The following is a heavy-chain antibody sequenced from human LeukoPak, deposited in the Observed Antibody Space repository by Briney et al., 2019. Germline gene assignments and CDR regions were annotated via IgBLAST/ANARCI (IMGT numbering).Heavy chain of an antibody. J-gene: IGHJ4*02. Sequence: GGSLRLSCVGSGFTFRSHAMSWVRQAPEKGLKFVSGIYENGGTTYYADSVKGRFSISRDNSKNTLYLQMDSLRGEDTAVYYCAKDFRIGYSAHFDYWGQGALVTVSS. V-gene: IGHV3-23*01. CDR3: AKDFRIGYSAHFDY. CDR2: IYENGGTT. D-gene: IGHD2-21*01. CDR1: GFTFRSHA.